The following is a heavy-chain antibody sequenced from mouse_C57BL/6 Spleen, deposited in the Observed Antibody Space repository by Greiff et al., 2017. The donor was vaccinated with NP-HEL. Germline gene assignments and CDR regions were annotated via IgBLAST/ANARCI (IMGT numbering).Heavy chain of an antibody. D-gene: IGHD1-1*01. CDR1: GYAFSSYW. Sequence: QVQLKQSGAELVKPGASVKISCKASGYAFSSYWMNWVKQRPGKGLEWIGQIYPGDGDTNYNGKFKGKATLTADKSSSTAYMQLSSLTSEDSAVYFCARENGSPFFDYWGQGTTLTVSS. CDR3: ARENGSPFFDY. V-gene: IGHV1-80*01. J-gene: IGHJ2*01. CDR2: IYPGDGDT.